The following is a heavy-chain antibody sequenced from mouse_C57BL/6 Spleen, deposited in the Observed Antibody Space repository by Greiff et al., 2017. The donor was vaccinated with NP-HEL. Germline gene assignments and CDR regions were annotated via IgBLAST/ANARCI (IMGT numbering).Heavy chain of an antibody. CDR2: ISYDGSN. Sequence: EVKLMESGPGLVKPSQSLSLTCSVTGYSITSGYYWNWIRQFPGNKLEWMGYISYDGSNNYNPSLKNRISITRDTSKNQFFLKLNSVTTEDTATYYCARPTGTRWYFDVWGTGTTVTVSS. J-gene: IGHJ1*03. V-gene: IGHV3-6*01. D-gene: IGHD4-1*02. CDR1: GYSITSGYY. CDR3: ARPTGTRWYFDV.